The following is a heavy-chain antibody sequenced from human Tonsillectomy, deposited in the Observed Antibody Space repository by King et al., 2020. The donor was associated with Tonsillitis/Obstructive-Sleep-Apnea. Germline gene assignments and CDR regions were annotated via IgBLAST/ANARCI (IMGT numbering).Heavy chain of an antibody. CDR3: ARDVTTYYDFWRGYSNWFDP. D-gene: IGHD3-3*01. CDR2: ISTYNGNT. CDR1: GYTFTSYG. J-gene: IGHJ5*02. V-gene: IGHV1-18*01. Sequence: QLVQSGAEVKKPGASVKVSCKASGYTFTSYGINWVRQAPGQGLEWMGWISTYNGNTNSAQKLQGRVTMTTDTSTSTAYMELRSLRSDDTAVYYCARDVTTYYDFWRGYSNWFDPWGQGTLFTVSS.